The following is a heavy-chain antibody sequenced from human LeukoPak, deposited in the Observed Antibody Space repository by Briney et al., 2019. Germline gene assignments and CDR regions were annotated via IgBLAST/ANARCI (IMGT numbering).Heavy chain of an antibody. V-gene: IGHV4-59*01. CDR2: IYYSGST. J-gene: IGHJ3*02. Sequence: SETLSLTCTVSGGSINGYYGSWIRQPPGKGLEWIGYIYYSGSTSYNTSLKSRVTISVDTSKNQFSLKLSSVTAADTAVYYCARDSRDYGERAFDIWGQGTVVTVSS. CDR1: GGSINGYY. CDR3: ARDSRDYGERAFDI. D-gene: IGHD4-17*01.